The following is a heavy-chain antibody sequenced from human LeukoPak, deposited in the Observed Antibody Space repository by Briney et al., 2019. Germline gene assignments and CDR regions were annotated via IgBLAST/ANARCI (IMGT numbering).Heavy chain of an antibody. CDR2: LYAGGST. Sequence: PGGSLRLSCTASGFTMSGIHMNWVRQAPGKGLDWVSGLYAGGSTYYAGSVTGRSTISRDDSKNTLYLQMTGLRVDDTAIYYCVRGNGNVGGRLDPWGQGAWVIVSS. D-gene: IGHD1-1*01. CDR1: GFTMSGIH. J-gene: IGHJ5*02. V-gene: IGHV3-66*01. CDR3: VRGNGNVGGRLDP.